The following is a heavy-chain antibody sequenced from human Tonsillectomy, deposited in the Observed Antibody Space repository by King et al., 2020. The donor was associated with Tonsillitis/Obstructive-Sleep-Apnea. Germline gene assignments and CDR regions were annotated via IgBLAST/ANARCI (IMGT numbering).Heavy chain of an antibody. J-gene: IGHJ4*02. D-gene: IGHD3-10*01. CDR2: IDPSDSYT. CDR1: GYSFTSYW. Sequence: VQLVEFGVEVKKPGESLRISCKGSGYSFTSYWISWVRQMPGKGLEWMGRIDPSDSYTNYSPSFQGHVTISADKSISTAYLQWGSLKASDTAVYYCARGGLLSAGAPDFWGQGTLVTVSS. CDR3: ARGGLLSAGAPDF. V-gene: IGHV5-10-1*01.